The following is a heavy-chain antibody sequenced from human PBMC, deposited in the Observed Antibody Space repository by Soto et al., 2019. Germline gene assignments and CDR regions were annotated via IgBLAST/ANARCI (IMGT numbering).Heavy chain of an antibody. CDR1: GYTFTGDY. J-gene: IGHJ5*02. CDR3: ARADTVLAATSGFDP. CDR2: INPNSGGT. Sequence: ASVKVSCKASGYTFTGDYMHWVRQAPGQGLEWMGWINPNSGGTNYAQKFQGRVTMTRDTSISTAYMELSRLRSDDTAVYYCARADTVLAATSGFDPWGQGTLLTVSS. V-gene: IGHV1-2*02. D-gene: IGHD1-26*01.